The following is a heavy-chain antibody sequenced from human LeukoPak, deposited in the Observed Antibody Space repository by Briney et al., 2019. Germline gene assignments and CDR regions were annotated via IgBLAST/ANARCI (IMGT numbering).Heavy chain of an antibody. D-gene: IGHD5-12*01. Sequence: PGGSLGLSCAASGFTFSNYNMNWVRQAPGKGLEWVSSISSSSTYIYYADSVRGRFTISRDNAKNSLYLQLNSLRAEDTAVYYCARGPSGYHNTGGQGTLVTVSS. CDR2: ISSSSTYI. V-gene: IGHV3-21*01. J-gene: IGHJ4*02. CDR1: GFTFSNYN. CDR3: ARGPSGYHNT.